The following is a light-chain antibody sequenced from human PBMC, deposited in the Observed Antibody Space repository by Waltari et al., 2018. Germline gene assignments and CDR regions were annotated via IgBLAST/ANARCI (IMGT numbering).Light chain of an antibody. J-gene: IGKJ1*01. CDR1: QSVSSNY. V-gene: IGKV3-20*01. Sequence: EIVLTQSPDTLSLSPGERATLSCRASQSVSSNYFAWYQQKPGQAPRHLIYGATNRATGIPDRFSGRGSGTDFTLTISRLEPEDSAVYYCQQYGTSRTFGRGTKVEIK. CDR2: GAT. CDR3: QQYGTSRT.